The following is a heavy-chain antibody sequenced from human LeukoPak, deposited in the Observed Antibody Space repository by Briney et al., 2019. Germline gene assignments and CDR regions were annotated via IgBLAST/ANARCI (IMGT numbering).Heavy chain of an antibody. CDR2: IIPIFGTA. Sequence: SVTVSCKASGGTFSSYAISWVRQAPGQGLEWMGGIIPIFGTANYAQEFQGRVTITADESTSTAYMELSSLGSEDTAVYYCVMGYCSGGSCATGYFQHWGQGTLVTVSS. D-gene: IGHD2-15*01. J-gene: IGHJ1*01. V-gene: IGHV1-69*01. CDR3: VMGYCSGGSCATGYFQH. CDR1: GGTFSSYA.